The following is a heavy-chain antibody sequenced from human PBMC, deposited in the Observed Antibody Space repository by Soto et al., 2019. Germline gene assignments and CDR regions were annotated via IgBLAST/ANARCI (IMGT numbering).Heavy chain of an antibody. Sequence: QVQLVQSGTEVKKPGASVKLSCKASGYTFTNYAIHWVRQAPGQRLEWMGWINAGNGHTKYSQKFQGRVTVTRDPSANTAYIELSSLRTEDTAVYYCARGRWTQTTADYYLDYWGQGTLVTVSS. J-gene: IGHJ4*02. CDR3: ARGRWTQTTADYYLDY. CDR2: INAGNGHT. V-gene: IGHV1-3*01. D-gene: IGHD1-1*01. CDR1: GYTFTNYA.